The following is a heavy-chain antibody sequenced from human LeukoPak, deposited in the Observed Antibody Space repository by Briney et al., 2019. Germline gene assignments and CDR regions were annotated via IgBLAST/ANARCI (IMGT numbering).Heavy chain of an antibody. CDR3: AKISGYSGSGPLDV. Sequence: GGSLRLSCAASGITFSSYAMSWVRQAPGKGLEWVSAISGSGGSTYYADSVKGRFTISRDNSKNTLYLQMNSLRAEDTAVYYCAKISGYSGSGPLDVWGQGTTVTVSS. CDR2: ISGSGGST. CDR1: GITFSSYA. V-gene: IGHV3-23*01. D-gene: IGHD4-23*01. J-gene: IGHJ6*02.